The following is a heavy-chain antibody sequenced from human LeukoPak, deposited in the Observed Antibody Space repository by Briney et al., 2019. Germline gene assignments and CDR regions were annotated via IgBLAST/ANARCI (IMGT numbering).Heavy chain of an antibody. D-gene: IGHD5-18*01. J-gene: IGHJ5*01. CDR1: GDSIRSYH. V-gene: IGHV4-59*08. CDR3: ARHSQSYGPYNWFDS. CDR2: IFHSGSP. Sequence: SETLSLTCNVPGDSIRSYHWSWIRQPPGKGLEWMGYIFHSGSPHYHPSLKSRLTIGLDTSKNQISLKLGSVTAADTAMYYCARHSQSYGPYNWFDSWGQGTLVTFSS.